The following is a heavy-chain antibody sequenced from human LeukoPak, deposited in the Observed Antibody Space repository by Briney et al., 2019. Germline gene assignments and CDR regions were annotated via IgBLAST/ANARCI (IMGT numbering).Heavy chain of an antibody. CDR2: IIPIFGTA. V-gene: IGHV1-69*05. Sequence: SVKVSCNASGGTFSSYATSWVRQAPGQGLEWMGGIIPIFGTANYAQKFQGRVTITTDESTSTAYMELSSLRSEDTAVYYCARAVGRWLQFDYWGQGTLVTVSS. J-gene: IGHJ4*02. CDR1: GGTFSSYA. D-gene: IGHD5-24*01. CDR3: ARAVGRWLQFDY.